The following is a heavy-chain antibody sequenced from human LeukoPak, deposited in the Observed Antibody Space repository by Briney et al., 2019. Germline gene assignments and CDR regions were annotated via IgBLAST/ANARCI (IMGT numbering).Heavy chain of an antibody. D-gene: IGHD3-22*01. J-gene: IGHJ4*02. V-gene: IGHV4-38-2*01. CDR1: DYSISRGYY. CDR3: ARVRRRYYYDGSGDYYFDY. Sequence: SETLSLTCAVSDYSISRGYYWGWIRQPPGKGLEWIGSIYHSGITYYNPSLKSRVTISVDTSKNQFSLKLSSVTAADTAVYYCARVRRRYYYDGSGDYYFDYWGQGTLVTVSS. CDR2: IYHSGIT.